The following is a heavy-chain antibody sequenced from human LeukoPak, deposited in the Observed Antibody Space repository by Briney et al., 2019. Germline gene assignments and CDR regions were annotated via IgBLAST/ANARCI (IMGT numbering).Heavy chain of an antibody. V-gene: IGHV1-46*03. CDR2: INPSGGST. D-gene: IGHD5/OR15-5a*01. CDR1: RYTFTNYN. CDR3: GREGSTYSLDY. Sequence: ASVKVSFKASRYTFTNYNMHSVGQAPGQGLEGMGIINPSGGSTSDAQKFQGRLTMTRDTSTSTVYMELSSLRSEDTAVYYCGREGSTYSLDYWGQGALVTVSS. J-gene: IGHJ4*02.